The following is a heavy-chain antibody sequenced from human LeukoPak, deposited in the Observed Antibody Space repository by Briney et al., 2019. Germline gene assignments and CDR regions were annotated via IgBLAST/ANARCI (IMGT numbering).Heavy chain of an antibody. CDR2: INHSGST. CDR3: ARGGIAAAGPGDY. D-gene: IGHD6-13*01. V-gene: IGHV4-34*01. J-gene: IGHJ4*02. CDR1: GGSFSGYY. Sequence: SETLSLTCAVYGGSFSGYYWSWIRQPPGKGLEWIGEINHSGSTNYNPSLKSRVTISVDTSKNQFSLKLSSVTAADTAVCYCARGGIAAAGPGDYWGQGTLVTVSS.